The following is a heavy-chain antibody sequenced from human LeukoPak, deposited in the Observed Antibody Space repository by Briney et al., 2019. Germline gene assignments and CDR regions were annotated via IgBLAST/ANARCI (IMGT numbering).Heavy chain of an antibody. J-gene: IGHJ3*01. Sequence: GGSLRLSCAASGFTFSDYYMSWIRQAPGKGLEWISYISNSDNTINYADSVKGRFTISRDDAKSSLYLQMNSLRVEDTAVYYCAKEVTYGGAAFDVWGQGTTVTVSS. V-gene: IGHV3-11*04. CDR1: GFTFSDYY. D-gene: IGHD3-10*01. CDR2: ISNSDNTI. CDR3: AKEVTYGGAAFDV.